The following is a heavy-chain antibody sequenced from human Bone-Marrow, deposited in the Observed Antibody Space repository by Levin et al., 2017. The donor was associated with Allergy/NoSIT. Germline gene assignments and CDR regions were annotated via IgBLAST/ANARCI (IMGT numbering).Heavy chain of an antibody. Sequence: VASVKVSCKASGGTFSTYAFSWVRQAPGQGLEWMGGIIPMFETVKYAQKFQDRVTITADESTSTAYMELSSLRSEDTAVYYCARDRAGALIRGVISYFHYWGQGTLVTVSS. CDR3: ARDRAGALIRGVISYFHY. CDR2: IIPMFETV. D-gene: IGHD3-10*01. V-gene: IGHV1-69*13. CDR1: GGTFSTYA. J-gene: IGHJ4*02.